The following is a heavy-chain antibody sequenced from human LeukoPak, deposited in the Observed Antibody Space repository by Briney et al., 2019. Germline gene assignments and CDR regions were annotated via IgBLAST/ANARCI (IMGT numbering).Heavy chain of an antibody. CDR2: IKPNSGDT. J-gene: IGHJ5*02. CDR1: GYSFADYY. D-gene: IGHD3-10*01. CDR3: ATNILVRDIINWFDP. V-gene: IGHV1-2*02. Sequence: GASVKVSCKASGYSFADYYMHWVRQAPGQGLEWMGWIKPNSGDTGSAQKFQGRVTMTRDTSISTAYMELSSLRYDDTAVYYCATNILVRDIINWFDPWGQGTLVTVSS.